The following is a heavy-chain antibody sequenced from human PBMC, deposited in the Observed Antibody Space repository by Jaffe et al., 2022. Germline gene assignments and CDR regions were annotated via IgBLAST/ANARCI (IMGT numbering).Heavy chain of an antibody. CDR3: ARTPAFYDILSPTPYYYYYMDV. CDR1: GYTFTSYG. D-gene: IGHD3-9*01. Sequence: QVQLVQSGAEVKKPGASVKVSCKASGYTFTSYGISWVRQAPGQGLEWMGWISAYNGNTNYAQKLQGRVTMTTDTSTSTAYMELRSLRSDDTAVYYCARTPAFYDILSPTPYYYYYMDVWGKGTTVTVSS. J-gene: IGHJ6*03. CDR2: ISAYNGNT. V-gene: IGHV1-18*01.